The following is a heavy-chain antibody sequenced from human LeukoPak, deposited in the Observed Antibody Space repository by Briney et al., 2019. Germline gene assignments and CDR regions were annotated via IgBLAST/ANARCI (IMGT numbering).Heavy chain of an antibody. CDR1: GFTVSSNY. Sequence: PGGSLRLSCAASGFTVSSNYMSWVRQAPGKGLEWVSVIYSGGSTYYADSVKGRFTISRDNSKNTLYLQMNSLRAEDTAVYYCARVRRDGYNYEYFQHWGQGTLVTVSS. V-gene: IGHV3-66*01. J-gene: IGHJ1*01. CDR2: IYSGGST. CDR3: ARVRRDGYNYEYFQH. D-gene: IGHD5-24*01.